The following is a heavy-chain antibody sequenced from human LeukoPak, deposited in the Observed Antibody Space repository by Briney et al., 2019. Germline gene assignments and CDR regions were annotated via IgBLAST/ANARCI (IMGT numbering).Heavy chain of an antibody. V-gene: IGHV1-2*06. D-gene: IGHD6-6*01. CDR1: GYTFTGYY. CDR2: INPNSGAT. J-gene: IGHJ4*02. CDR3: AADNIAALY. Sequence: GASVKVSCKASGYTFTGYYIHWVRQAPGQGLEWMGRINPNSGATNYAQRFQGRVTMTRDTSISTAYMELTSLRPDDTAVYYCAADNIAALYWGQGTLVTVSS.